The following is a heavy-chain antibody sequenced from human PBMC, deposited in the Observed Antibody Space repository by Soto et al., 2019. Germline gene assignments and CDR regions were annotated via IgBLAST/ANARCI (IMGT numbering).Heavy chain of an antibody. CDR3: AKEQLERRFGFDY. V-gene: IGHV4-59*12. D-gene: IGHD1-1*01. J-gene: IGHJ4*02. Sequence: SETLSLTCTVSGGSISSYYWSWIRQPPGKGLEWIGYIYYSGSTNYNPSLKSRVTISVDTSKNTLDLQMNSLRVEDTAIYYCAKEQLERRFGFDYWGQGALVTVSS. CDR1: GGSISSYY. CDR2: IYYSGST.